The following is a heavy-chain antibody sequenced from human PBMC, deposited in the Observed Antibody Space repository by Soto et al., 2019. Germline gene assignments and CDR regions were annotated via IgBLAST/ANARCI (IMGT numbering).Heavy chain of an antibody. CDR1: GGYISNGDDY. V-gene: IGHV4-31*03. CDR2: MQSSGTF. Sequence: QVQLQESGPGLMRPSQTLSLTCTVSGGYISNGDDYWSWIRQDPGKSLEWIGHMQSSGTFFYSQSLYSRVTLSLDTSKNPFSLRLTSLTAADTPFYYCARWTRLAAAGTYGTAVLADWGQGTLVTVSS. J-gene: IGHJ4*02. D-gene: IGHD2-15*01. CDR3: ARWTRLAAAGTYGTAVLAD.